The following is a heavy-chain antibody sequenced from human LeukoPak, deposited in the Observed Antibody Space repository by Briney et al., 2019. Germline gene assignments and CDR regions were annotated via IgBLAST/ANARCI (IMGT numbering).Heavy chain of an antibody. D-gene: IGHD1-26*01. V-gene: IGHV3-23*01. J-gene: IGHJ6*02. CDR3: AKVSGSYYDYYGMDV. Sequence: GGSLRLSCAASGFTFSSYAMSWVRQAPGKGLEWVPIIRGSGGNTYDRDSVKGRFTISRDNTKNTLYLQMNSLRAEDTAVYYCAKVSGSYYDYYGMDVWGQGTTVTVSS. CDR1: GFTFSSYA. CDR2: IRGSGGNT.